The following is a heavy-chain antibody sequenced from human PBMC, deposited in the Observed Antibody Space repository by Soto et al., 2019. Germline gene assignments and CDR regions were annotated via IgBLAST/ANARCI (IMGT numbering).Heavy chain of an antibody. V-gene: IGHV4-31*03. Sequence: SETLSLTCTVSGGSISSGGYYWSWIRQHPGKGLEWIGYIYYSGSTYYNPSLNSRVTISVDTSKNQFSLKMSSMTAADTAVYYCASLSAGYYYDSSGYYFDYWGQGTLVTVSS. CDR2: IYYSGST. J-gene: IGHJ4*02. CDR3: ASLSAGYYYDSSGYYFDY. D-gene: IGHD3-22*01. CDR1: GGSISSGGYY.